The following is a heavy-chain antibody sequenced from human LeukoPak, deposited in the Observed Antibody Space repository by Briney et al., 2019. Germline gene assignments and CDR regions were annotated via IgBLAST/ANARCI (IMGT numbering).Heavy chain of an antibody. CDR2: ISGSGSGGST. D-gene: IGHD3-10*01. Sequence: GGSLRLSCAASGFTFSSSAMSWVRQAPGKGLEWVSSISGSGSGGSTYYADSVKGRFTISRDNSKNTLYLQMNSLRAEDTAVYYCAKDVGDGSGSYYNVGGWYYFDYWGQGTLVTVSS. V-gene: IGHV3-23*01. CDR3: AKDVGDGSGSYYNVGGWYYFDY. J-gene: IGHJ4*02. CDR1: GFTFSSSA.